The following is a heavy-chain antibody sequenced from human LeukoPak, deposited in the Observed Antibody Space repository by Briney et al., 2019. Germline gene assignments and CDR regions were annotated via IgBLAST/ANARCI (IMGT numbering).Heavy chain of an antibody. CDR3: VRIPNSAGFPNWFDP. V-gene: IGHV1-46*01. D-gene: IGHD6-19*01. Sequence: GASVKVSCKASGYTFTSYYMHWLRQAPGQGLEWMGIINPSGGSTSYAQKFQGRVTMTRDTSTSTVYMELSSLRAEDTAVYYCVRIPNSAGFPNWFDPWGQGTLVTVSS. CDR1: GYTFTSYY. CDR2: INPSGGST. J-gene: IGHJ5*02.